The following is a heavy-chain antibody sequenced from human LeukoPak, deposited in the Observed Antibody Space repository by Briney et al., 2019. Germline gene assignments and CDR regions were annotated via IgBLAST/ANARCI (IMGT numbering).Heavy chain of an antibody. V-gene: IGHV3-23*01. Sequence: GGSLRLSCAASGFTFSSYWMHWVRHAPGKGLEWVSGISRGGGSTYYADSVKGRFTISRDTSIDTLYLQMNTLRAEDTAVYYCAKEVRPNDYWGQGTLVTVSS. CDR1: GFTFSSYW. CDR2: ISRGGGST. D-gene: IGHD1-1*01. CDR3: AKEVRPNDY. J-gene: IGHJ4*02.